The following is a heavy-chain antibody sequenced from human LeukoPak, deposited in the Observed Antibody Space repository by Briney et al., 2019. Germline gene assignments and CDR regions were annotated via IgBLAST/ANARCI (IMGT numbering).Heavy chain of an antibody. CDR1: GFTFSSYT. CDR3: ARDQEASSWFLFDY. Sequence: PGGSLRLSCAASGFTFSSYTMNWVRQAPGKGLEWISYISSSSSTIYYADSVKGRFTISRDNAKNSLYLQMNRLRDEDTAVYYCARDQEASSWFLFDYWGQGTPVTVSS. J-gene: IGHJ4*02. CDR2: ISSSSSTI. V-gene: IGHV3-48*02. D-gene: IGHD6-13*01.